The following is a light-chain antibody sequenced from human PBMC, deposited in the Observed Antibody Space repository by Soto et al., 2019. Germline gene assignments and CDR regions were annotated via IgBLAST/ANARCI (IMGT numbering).Light chain of an antibody. Sequence: DIQMTQSPPSLSASVGDRVTFTCRASQGISDYLAWVQQKPGKVPKSLIYGVSTLQSGVSSRFSGSGSGTEFTRTISGLQPEDFATYYCLQYLNYPFTFGGGNKVEI. CDR2: GVS. J-gene: IGKJ4*01. V-gene: IGKV1-16*01. CDR1: QGISDY. CDR3: LQYLNYPFT.